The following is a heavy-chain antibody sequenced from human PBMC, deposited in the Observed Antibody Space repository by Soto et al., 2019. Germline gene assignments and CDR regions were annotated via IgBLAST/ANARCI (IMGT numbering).Heavy chain of an antibody. CDR3: ARGVGDGYKGREFDY. J-gene: IGHJ4*02. V-gene: IGHV4-34*01. D-gene: IGHD1-26*01. Sequence: QVQLQQWGAGLLKPSETLSLTCAVYGGSFSGYYWSWIRQPPGKGLEWIGEINHSGSTNYNPSLKSRVTISVDTSKNQFSLKLSSVTAADTAVYYCARGVGDGYKGREFDYWGQGTLVTVSS. CDR1: GGSFSGYY. CDR2: INHSGST.